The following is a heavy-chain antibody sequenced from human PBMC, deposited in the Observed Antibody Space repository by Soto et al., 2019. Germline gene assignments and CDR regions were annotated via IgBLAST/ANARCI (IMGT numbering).Heavy chain of an antibody. D-gene: IGHD2-8*01. CDR2: INPNSGDR. J-gene: IGHJ4*02. CDR3: AREPDLISDY. Sequence: ASVKVSCKASRSTFTDYFVYWVRQAPGQGLEWMGWINPNSGDRNYAQKFQGRVTLTRDTAISTAYMELRGLISPDPAVHYWAREPDLISDYSSEGTLVTVSS. CDR1: RSTFTDYF. V-gene: IGHV1-2*02.